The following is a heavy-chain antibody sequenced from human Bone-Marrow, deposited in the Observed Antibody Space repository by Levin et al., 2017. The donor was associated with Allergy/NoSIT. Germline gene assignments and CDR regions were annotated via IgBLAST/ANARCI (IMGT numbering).Heavy chain of an antibody. D-gene: IGHD4-11*01. J-gene: IGHJ3*02. V-gene: IGHV4-61*01. Sequence: SETLSLTCNVSGGSISSAYYYWSWVRQPPGKGLEWIGYIFYSGNTNYNPSLKSRVTISIDTPKNQFSLKLTSVTAADSAIYYCATLTTVTSWVMFDIWGQGSTVIVSS. CDR1: GGSISSAYYY. CDR2: IFYSGNT. CDR3: ATLTTVTSWVMFDI.